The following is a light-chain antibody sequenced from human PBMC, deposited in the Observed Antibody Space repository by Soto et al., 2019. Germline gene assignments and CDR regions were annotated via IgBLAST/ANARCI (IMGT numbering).Light chain of an antibody. Sequence: EILVPQSPAILSVSPGESVTLSCRASQSVSTNVAWYQQKPGQAPRLLVYGASTRASGIPVRFSGSGSGTEFTLTISSLQSEDFAVYYCQQCSDLSTFGQGTRLEI. J-gene: IGKJ5*01. CDR3: QQCSDLST. CDR2: GAS. V-gene: IGKV3-15*01. CDR1: QSVSTN.